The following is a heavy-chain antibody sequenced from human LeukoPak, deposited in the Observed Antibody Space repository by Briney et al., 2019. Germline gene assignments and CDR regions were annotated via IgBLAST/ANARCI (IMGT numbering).Heavy chain of an antibody. D-gene: IGHD6-13*01. CDR2: ISYDGSNK. CDR1: GSTFSSYG. V-gene: IGHV3-30*18. J-gene: IGHJ3*02. CDR3: AKQVGSAGSDAFDI. Sequence: GRSLRLSCAASGSTFSSYGMHWVRQAPGKGLEWVAVISYDGSNKYYADSVKGRFTISRDNSKNTLYLQMNSLRAEDTAVYYCAKQVGSAGSDAFDIWGQGTMVTVSS.